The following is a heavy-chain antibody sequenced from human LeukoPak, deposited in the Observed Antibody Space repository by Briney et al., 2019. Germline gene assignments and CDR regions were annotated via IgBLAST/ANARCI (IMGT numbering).Heavy chain of an antibody. CDR2: INGDGRGT. D-gene: IGHD2-8*02. CDR3: VRDVCTRGCVSEGHNWFYP. V-gene: IGHV3-74*01. J-gene: IGHJ5*02. CDR1: GFTFSSYW. Sequence: GGSLRLSCEASGFTFSSYWMHWVRQAPGKGLEWVSRINGDGRGTSYADSVKGRFTISRGNAKQSLYLQMNSLRAEDTAVYYCVRDVCTRGCVSEGHNWFYPWGPGTLVTVSS.